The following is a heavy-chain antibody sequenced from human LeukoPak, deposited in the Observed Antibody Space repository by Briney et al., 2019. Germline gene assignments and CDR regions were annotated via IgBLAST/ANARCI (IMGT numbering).Heavy chain of an antibody. D-gene: IGHD3-3*01. V-gene: IGHV1-69*01. J-gene: IGHJ4*02. CDR2: IIPIFGTA. CDR1: GGTFSSYA. CDR3: ARSTGPPFWSGYSMYYFDY. Sequence: SVKVSCKASGGTFSSYAISWVRQAPGQGLEWMGGIIPIFGTANYAQKFQGRVTITADESTSTAYMELSSLRAEDTAVYYCARSTGPPFWSGYSMYYFDYWGQGTLVTVSS.